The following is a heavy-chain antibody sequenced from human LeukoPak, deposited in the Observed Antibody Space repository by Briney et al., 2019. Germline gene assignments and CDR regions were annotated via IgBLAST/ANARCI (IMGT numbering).Heavy chain of an antibody. V-gene: IGHV4-38-2*01. Sequence: SETLSLTCAGSGSSFTSDYYWAWMRQTPGKGREWIGGLHPRRSSYYYPSFQSRVTLAFDASNNQSSLRLASVTAADTALYYCAKHSRVIVGTTCAFDVWGPGTKVTVSS. CDR1: GSSFTSDYY. CDR3: AKHSRVIVGTTCAFDV. D-gene: IGHD2/OR15-2a*01. CDR2: LHPRRSS. J-gene: IGHJ3*01.